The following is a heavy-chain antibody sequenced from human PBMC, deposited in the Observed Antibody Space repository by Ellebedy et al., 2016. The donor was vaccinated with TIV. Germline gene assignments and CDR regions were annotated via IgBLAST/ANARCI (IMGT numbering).Heavy chain of an antibody. CDR2: IYYSGST. J-gene: IGHJ4*02. Sequence: SETLSLXCTVSGGSISSYYWSWIRQPPGKGLEWIGYIYYSGSTNYNPSLKSRVTISVDTSKNQFSLKLSSVIAADTAVYYCASSEAGTLVYWGQGTLVTVSS. D-gene: IGHD6-13*01. CDR1: GGSISSYY. V-gene: IGHV4-59*01. CDR3: ASSEAGTLVY.